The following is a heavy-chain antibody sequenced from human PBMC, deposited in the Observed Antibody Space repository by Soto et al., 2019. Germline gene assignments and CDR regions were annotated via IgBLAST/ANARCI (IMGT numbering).Heavy chain of an antibody. CDR3: ARDRPLPAAIPNDAFDI. Sequence: ASVKVSCKASGYTFTSYYMHWVRQAPGQGLEWMGIINPSGGSTSYAQKFQGRVTMTRDTSTSTVYMELSSLRSEDTAVYYCARDRPLPAAIPNDAFDIWGQGPMVTVSS. V-gene: IGHV1-46*03. D-gene: IGHD2-2*01. CDR1: GYTFTSYY. J-gene: IGHJ3*02. CDR2: INPSGGST.